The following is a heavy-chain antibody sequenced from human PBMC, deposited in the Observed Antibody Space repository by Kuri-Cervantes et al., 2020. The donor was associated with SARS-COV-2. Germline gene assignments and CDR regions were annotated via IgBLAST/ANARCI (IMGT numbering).Heavy chain of an antibody. J-gene: IGHJ4*02. CDR3: ARDHDAKRFDY. CDR2: ISSSSSYI. CDR1: GFTFSSYS. Sequence: GESLKISCAASGFTFSSYSMNWVRQAPGKGLEWVSSISSSSSYIYYADSVKGRFTISRDNAKNSLYLQMNSLRAEDTAVYYCARDHDAKRFDYWGQGTLVTVSS. D-gene: IGHD1-1*01. V-gene: IGHV3-21*01.